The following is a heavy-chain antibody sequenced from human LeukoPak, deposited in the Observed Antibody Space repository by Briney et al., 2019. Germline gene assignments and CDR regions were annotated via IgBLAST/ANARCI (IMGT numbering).Heavy chain of an antibody. V-gene: IGHV4-39*01. CDR1: GGSISSSSYY. J-gene: IGHJ5*02. Sequence: SETLSLTCTVSGGSISSSSYYWGWIRQPPGKGLEWIGSIYYSGSTYYNPSLKSRVTISVDTSKNQFSLKLSSVTAADTAMYYCARHPSSSSWYWFDPWGQGTLVTVSS. D-gene: IGHD6-13*01. CDR2: IYYSGST. CDR3: ARHPSSSSWYWFDP.